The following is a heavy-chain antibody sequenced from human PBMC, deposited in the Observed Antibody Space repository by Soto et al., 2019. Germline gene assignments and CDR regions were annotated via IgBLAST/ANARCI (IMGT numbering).Heavy chain of an antibody. CDR2: ISSSGSTI. CDR3: ARSFEGGCSGGSCYRPDFLPYFDY. V-gene: IGHV3-11*01. D-gene: IGHD2-15*01. J-gene: IGHJ4*02. Sequence: QVQLVESGGGLVKPGGSLRLSCAASGFTFSDYYMSWIRQAPGKGLEWVSYISSSGSTIYYADSVKGRFTISRDNAKNSLYLQMNSLRAEDTAVYYCARSFEGGCSGGSCYRPDFLPYFDYWGQGTLVTVSS. CDR1: GFTFSDYY.